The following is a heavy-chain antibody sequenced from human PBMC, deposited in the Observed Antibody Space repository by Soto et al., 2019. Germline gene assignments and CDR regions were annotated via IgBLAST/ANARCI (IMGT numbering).Heavy chain of an antibody. CDR3: AKGDGDGTTDFDY. V-gene: IGHV3-30*18. CDR1: GFTFRTYG. Sequence: QMQLVESGGGVVQPGRSLRLSCAASGFTFRTYGMHWVRQAPGKGLEWVALISYDGSKKYYADSVKGRFTISRDNSRNTLYLQMNSPRAEDTAGYHCAKGDGDGTTDFDYWGQGALVTVSS. D-gene: IGHD2-21*01. J-gene: IGHJ4*02. CDR2: ISYDGSKK.